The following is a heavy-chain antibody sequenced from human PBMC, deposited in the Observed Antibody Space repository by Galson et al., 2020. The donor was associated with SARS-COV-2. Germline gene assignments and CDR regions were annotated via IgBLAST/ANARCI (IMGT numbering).Heavy chain of an antibody. CDR3: VGIPGDFWSGFDF. J-gene: IGHJ4*02. CDR2: IYHSGST. D-gene: IGHD3-3*01. CDR1: GGSISSYY. Sequence: SETLSLTCTVSGGSISSYYWNWIRQPPGKGLEWIGYIYHSGSTNYNPSLKSRVTMSVDMSKNQFSLKLSSVTAADTAVYYCVGIPGDFWSGFDFWGQGSLVTVSS. V-gene: IGHV4-59*01.